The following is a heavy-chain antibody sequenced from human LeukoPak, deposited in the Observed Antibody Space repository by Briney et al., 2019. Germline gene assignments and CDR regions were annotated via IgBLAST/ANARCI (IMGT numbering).Heavy chain of an antibody. Sequence: ASVKVSCKVSGYTLTELSMHWVRQAPGKGLEWMGGFDPEDGETIYAQKFQGRVTMTEGTSTDTAYMELSSLRSEDTAVYYCATYAVGATDWGQGTLVTVSS. CDR2: FDPEDGET. D-gene: IGHD1-26*01. CDR1: GYTLTELS. J-gene: IGHJ4*02. CDR3: ATYAVGATD. V-gene: IGHV1-24*01.